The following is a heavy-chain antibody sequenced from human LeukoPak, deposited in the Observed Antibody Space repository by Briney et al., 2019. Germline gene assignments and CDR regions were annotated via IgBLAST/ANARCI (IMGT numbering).Heavy chain of an antibody. Sequence: PGGSLRLSCAASGFTLSSYAMSWVRQAPGKGLEWVSAISGSGGSTYYADSVKGRFTIYRDNSKNTLYLQMNSLRAEDTAVYYCAKDLVFCSGGSCYPEAFDIWGQGTMVTVSS. D-gene: IGHD2-15*01. CDR3: AKDLVFCSGGSCYPEAFDI. CDR1: GFTLSSYA. CDR2: ISGSGGST. J-gene: IGHJ3*02. V-gene: IGHV3-23*01.